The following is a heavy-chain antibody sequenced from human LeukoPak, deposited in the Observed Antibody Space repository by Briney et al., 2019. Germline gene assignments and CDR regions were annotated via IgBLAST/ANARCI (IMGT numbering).Heavy chain of an antibody. CDR2: ISNSGADT. Sequence: ECLRLSCAASGFNFRSHAMSWLRQAPGKGLEWVSVISNSGADTYYADSVKGRFTISKDTSKISLYLQMSSLEAEDTAVYCCAKALGRNVSDPFDCWGQGSLV. V-gene: IGHV3-23*01. D-gene: IGHD1-1*01. J-gene: IGHJ4*02. CDR1: GFNFRSHA. CDR3: AKALGRNVSDPFDC.